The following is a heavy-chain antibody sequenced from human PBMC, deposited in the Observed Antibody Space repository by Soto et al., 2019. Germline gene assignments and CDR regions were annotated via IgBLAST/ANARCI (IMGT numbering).Heavy chain of an antibody. J-gene: IGHJ2*01. V-gene: IGHV3-30-3*01. CDR3: AGDGVNQTWRPWYFDL. D-gene: IGHD3-3*01. CDR2: VSYDGTNQ. Sequence: QVQLVESGGGVVQPGRSLRLSCAASGFTFSNYAMHWVRQTPGKGLEWVAIVSYDGTNQYYADSVKGRFTISRDNSENTLYLQMNSLRAEDTALYYCAGDGVNQTWRPWYFDLWGRGTLVTVSS. CDR1: GFTFSNYA.